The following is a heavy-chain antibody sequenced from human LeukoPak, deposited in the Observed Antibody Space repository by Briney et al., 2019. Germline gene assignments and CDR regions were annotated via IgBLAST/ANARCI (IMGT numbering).Heavy chain of an antibody. CDR2: ISNSGSAK. CDR3: ASDSSGYFGP. Sequence: GGSLRLSCAASGFTFTNYAMTWVRQAPGKGLEWVSYISNSGSAKYYADSVKGRFTISRDNAKNSVYLEMNSLRAEDTAVYYCASDSSGYFGPWGQGTLVTVSS. J-gene: IGHJ5*02. CDR1: GFTFTNYA. D-gene: IGHD3-22*01. V-gene: IGHV3-11*01.